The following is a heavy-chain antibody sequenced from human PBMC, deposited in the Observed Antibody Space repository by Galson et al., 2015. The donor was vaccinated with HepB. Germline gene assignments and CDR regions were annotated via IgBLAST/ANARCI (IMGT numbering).Heavy chain of an antibody. V-gene: IGHV4-61*01. CDR1: GGSISSSSYY. CDR2: IYYSGST. J-gene: IGHJ3*02. CDR3: ARDYPGSAFDI. Sequence: LSLTCTVSGGSISSSSYYWGWIRQPPGKGLEWIGYIYYSGSTNYNPSLKSRVTISVDTSKNQFSLKLSSVTAADTAVYYCARDYPGSAFDIWGQGTMVTVSS. D-gene: IGHD2-15*01.